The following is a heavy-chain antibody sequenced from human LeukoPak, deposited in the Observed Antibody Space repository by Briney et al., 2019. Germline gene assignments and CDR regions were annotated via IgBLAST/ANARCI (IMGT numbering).Heavy chain of an antibody. V-gene: IGHV1-69*04. Sequence: SVKVSCKASGGTFSSYAISWVRQAPGQGLEWMGSIIPILGIVNYAQKFQGRVTITADKSTRTAYMELSSLRSEDPAVYYCASDVTATVTTNWFDPWGQGTLVTVSS. D-gene: IGHD4-17*01. CDR2: IIPILGIV. CDR3: ASDVTATVTTNWFDP. CDR1: GGTFSSYA. J-gene: IGHJ5*02.